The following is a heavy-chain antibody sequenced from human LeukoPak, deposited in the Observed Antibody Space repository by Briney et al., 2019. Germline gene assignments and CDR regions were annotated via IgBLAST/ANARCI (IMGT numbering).Heavy chain of an antibody. Sequence: GGSLRLSCAASGFTFSSYWMHWVRQAPGKGLVWVSNIKSDGSNINYADSVKGRFTISRDNAKNSLYLQMNSLRAEDTALYHCARNNGMDVWGQGTTVIVSS. J-gene: IGHJ6*02. V-gene: IGHV3-74*01. CDR1: GFTFSSYW. CDR2: IKSDGSNI. CDR3: ARNNGMDV.